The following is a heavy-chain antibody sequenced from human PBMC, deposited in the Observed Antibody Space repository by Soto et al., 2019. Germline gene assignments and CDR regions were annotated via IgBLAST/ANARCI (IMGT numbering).Heavy chain of an antibody. J-gene: IGHJ4*02. Sequence: GSLRLSCAASGFTFSYYYMSWIRQAPGKGLEWVSYISSSGSTIYYADSVKGRFTISRDNAKNSLYLQMNSLRAEDTAVYYCARGPYDYVWGSDPPHFDYWGQGTLVTVSS. CDR3: ARGPYDYVWGSDPPHFDY. CDR1: GFTFSYYY. CDR2: ISSSGSTI. D-gene: IGHD3-16*02. V-gene: IGHV3-11*01.